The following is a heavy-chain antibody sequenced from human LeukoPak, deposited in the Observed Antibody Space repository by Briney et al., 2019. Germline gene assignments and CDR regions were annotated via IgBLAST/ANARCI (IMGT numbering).Heavy chain of an antibody. J-gene: IGHJ4*02. Sequence: GGSLRLSCSASGFTFSYYGMHWVRQAPGKGLEWVAFIRNDGSDKYYADSVKGRFTISRDNSKNTLYLQMNSLRAEDTAVYYCAKGTVGSSGYYPPIDYWGQGTLVTVSS. CDR3: AKGTVGSSGYYPPIDY. D-gene: IGHD3-22*01. V-gene: IGHV3-30*02. CDR2: IRNDGSDK. CDR1: GFTFSYYG.